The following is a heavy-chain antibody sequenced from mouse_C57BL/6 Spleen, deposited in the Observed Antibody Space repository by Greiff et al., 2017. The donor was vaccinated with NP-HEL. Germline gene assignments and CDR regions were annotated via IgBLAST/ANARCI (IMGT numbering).Heavy chain of an antibody. J-gene: IGHJ4*01. CDR1: GFTFSSYG. CDR2: ISSGGSYT. CDR3: ARRSGHYAMDY. V-gene: IGHV5-6*01. Sequence: EVQVVESGGDLVKPGGSLKLSCAASGFTFSSYGMSWVRQTPDKRLEWVATISSGGSYTYYPDSVKGRFTISRDNAKNTLYLQMSSLKSEDTAMYYCARRSGHYAMDYWGQGTSVTVSS.